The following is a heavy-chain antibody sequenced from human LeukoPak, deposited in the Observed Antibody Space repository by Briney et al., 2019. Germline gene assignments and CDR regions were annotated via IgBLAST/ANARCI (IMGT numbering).Heavy chain of an antibody. V-gene: IGHV3-23*01. D-gene: IGHD4-23*01. CDR2: ISGSGGST. CDR3: AKVPTALTYYFDY. Sequence: PGGSLRLSCAASGFTFSRDGMSWVRQAPGKGLEWVSGISGSGGSTNYADSVKGRFTISRDNSKNTLYLQMNSLRAEDTAVYYCAKVPTALTYYFDYWGQGTLVTVSS. CDR1: GFTFSRDG. J-gene: IGHJ4*02.